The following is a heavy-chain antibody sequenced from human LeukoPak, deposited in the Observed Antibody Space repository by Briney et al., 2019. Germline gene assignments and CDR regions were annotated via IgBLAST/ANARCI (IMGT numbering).Heavy chain of an antibody. J-gene: IGHJ6*02. CDR2: ISSTSSYI. Sequence: KPGGSLKLSCAASGSTFSNYNFYWVRQAPGKGLEWVSSISSTSSYIYYADSVKGRFTISRDNAKNSLYLQMNSLRAEDTAVYYCARALWSGPVYYGMDVWGQGTTVAVSS. CDR3: ARALWSGPVYYGMDV. D-gene: IGHD3-10*01. V-gene: IGHV3-21*06. CDR1: GSTFSNYN.